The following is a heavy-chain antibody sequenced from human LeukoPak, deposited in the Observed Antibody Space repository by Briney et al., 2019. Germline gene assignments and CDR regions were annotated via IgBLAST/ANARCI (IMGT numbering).Heavy chain of an antibody. CDR1: GYIFTTYW. V-gene: IGHV5-51*01. CDR3: AGPKSGIAVPTTMFDI. CDR2: IYPADSDT. D-gene: IGHD6-19*01. J-gene: IGHJ3*02. Sequence: GESLKISCKASGYIFTTYWIGWVRQMPGKGLEWMGIIYPADSDTRYSPSFQGQVTISADKSISTAYLQLSSLKASDSAIYFCAGPKSGIAVPTTMFDIWGQGTMVTVSS.